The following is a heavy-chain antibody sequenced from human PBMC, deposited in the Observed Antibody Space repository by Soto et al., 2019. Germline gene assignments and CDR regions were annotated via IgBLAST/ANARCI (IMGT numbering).Heavy chain of an antibody. V-gene: IGHV3-33*01. CDR3: ARDERPNWGFSGMDV. Sequence: QVQLVESGGGVVQPGRSLSLSCAASGFTFSSYGMHWVRQAPGKGLEWVAVIWYDGSNKYYADSVKGRFTISRDNSKNTLYLQMNSLRAEDTAVYYCARDERPNWGFSGMDVWGQGTTVTVSS. D-gene: IGHD7-27*01. CDR2: IWYDGSNK. J-gene: IGHJ6*02. CDR1: GFTFSSYG.